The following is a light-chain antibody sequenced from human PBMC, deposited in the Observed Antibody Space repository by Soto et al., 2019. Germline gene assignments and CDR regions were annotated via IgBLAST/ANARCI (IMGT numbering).Light chain of an antibody. Sequence: QSVLTQPRSVSGSPGQSVTISCTATSGDVDDFKYVSWYQQHPGKGPKLVIYDATKRPSGVPHRFSGSKSGNTASLTISGLQAADEADYYCCSYTVNYVVFGGGTKLTVL. J-gene: IGLJ3*02. V-gene: IGLV2-11*01. CDR1: SGDVDDFKY. CDR3: CSYTVNYVV. CDR2: DAT.